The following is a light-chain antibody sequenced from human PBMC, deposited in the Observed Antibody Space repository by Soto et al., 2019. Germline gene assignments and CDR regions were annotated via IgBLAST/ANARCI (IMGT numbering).Light chain of an antibody. CDR1: QGISTY. V-gene: IGKV1-27*01. Sequence: DIQMTQSPSSLSASVGDRVTITYRASQGISTYLVWYQQKPGTVPKLLIYAASTLQSGVPSRFSGSGSVTDFTLTIGSLQPEDVATYYCQSYNGAPWTFGRGTKVEIK. CDR2: AAS. CDR3: QSYNGAPWT. J-gene: IGKJ1*01.